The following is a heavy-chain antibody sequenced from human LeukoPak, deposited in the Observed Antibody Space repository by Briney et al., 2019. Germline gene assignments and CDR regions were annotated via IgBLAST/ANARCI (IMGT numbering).Heavy chain of an antibody. Sequence: SETLSLTCTVSGGSISSYYWSWIRQPPGKGLEWIGYIYYSGSTNYNPSLKSRVTISVDTSKNQFSLKLSSVTAADTAVYYCARGGLEYYYGSGSGADFDYWGQGTLVTVSS. CDR1: GGSISSYY. J-gene: IGHJ4*02. CDR2: IYYSGST. V-gene: IGHV4-59*08. D-gene: IGHD3-10*01. CDR3: ARGGLEYYYGSGSGADFDY.